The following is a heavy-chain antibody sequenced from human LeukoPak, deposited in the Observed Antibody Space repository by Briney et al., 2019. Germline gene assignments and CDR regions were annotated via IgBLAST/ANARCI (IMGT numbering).Heavy chain of an antibody. D-gene: IGHD6-13*01. CDR2: ISGSGGST. Sequence: GRSLRLSCAASGFTFNDYAMSWVRQAPGKGLEWVSAISGSGGSTYYADSVKGRFTISRDNSKNTLYLQMNSLRAEDTAVYYCAKLRAAAAGVYWGQGTLVTVSS. CDR3: AKLRAAAAGVY. CDR1: GFTFNDYA. J-gene: IGHJ4*02. V-gene: IGHV3-23*01.